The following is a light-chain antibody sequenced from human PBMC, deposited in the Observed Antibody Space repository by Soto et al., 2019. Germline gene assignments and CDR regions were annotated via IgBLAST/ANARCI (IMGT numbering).Light chain of an antibody. V-gene: IGKV1-6*01. Sequence: AIQMTQSPSSLSASVGDRVTITCRASQDIRSDLAWYQKKSGKAPKLLIYAASSLQSGVPSRFSGSGSGSDFTLTISSLQPEDFATYYCLQDYNYPRTFGQGTSVEI. CDR1: QDIRSD. J-gene: IGKJ1*01. CDR2: AAS. CDR3: LQDYNYPRT.